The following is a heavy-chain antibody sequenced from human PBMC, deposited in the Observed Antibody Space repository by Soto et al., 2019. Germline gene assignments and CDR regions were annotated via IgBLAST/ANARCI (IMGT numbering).Heavy chain of an antibody. D-gene: IGHD3-10*01. CDR1: GGSISSYY. CDR3: ARETFYYGSAIFDD. Sequence: QVQLQESGPGLVKPSETLSLTCTVSGGSISSYYWSWIRQPPGQGLEWIGYIYYNGSTNYNPSLKSRVTISVDTSKNQFSLKLSSVTAADTAVDYCARETFYYGSAIFDDWGQGTLVTVSS. V-gene: IGHV4-59*01. J-gene: IGHJ4*02. CDR2: IYYNGST.